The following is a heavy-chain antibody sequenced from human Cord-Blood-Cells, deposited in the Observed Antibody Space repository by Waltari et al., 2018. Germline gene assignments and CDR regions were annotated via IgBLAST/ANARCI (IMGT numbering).Heavy chain of an antibody. CDR1: GAAISSRSYY. J-gene: IGHJ6*03. Sequence: QLQLQESGPGLVKPSATLSLTCPVSGAAISSRSYYWDWMRQPPGKGLEWIGGIYYSGSTYYNPPLKSRVTISVDTSKNQFSLKLSSVTAADTAVYYCASHGGSYYYYYYMDVWGKGTTVTVSS. D-gene: IGHD3-16*01. CDR2: IYYSGST. CDR3: ASHGGSYYYYYYMDV. V-gene: IGHV4-39*01.